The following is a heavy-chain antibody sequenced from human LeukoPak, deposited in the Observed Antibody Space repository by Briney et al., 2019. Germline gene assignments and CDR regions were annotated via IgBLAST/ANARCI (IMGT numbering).Heavy chain of an antibody. CDR1: GYTFTSYD. CDR2: MNPNSGNT. D-gene: IGHD3-10*01. CDR3: ARGAITMVRGVISLFDP. J-gene: IGHJ5*02. V-gene: IGHV1-8*01. Sequence: ASVKVSCTASGYTFTSYDINWVRQATGQGLEWMGWMNPNSGNTGYAQKFQGRVTMTRNTSISTAYMELSRLRSDDTAVYYCARGAITMVRGVISLFDPWGQGTLVTVPS.